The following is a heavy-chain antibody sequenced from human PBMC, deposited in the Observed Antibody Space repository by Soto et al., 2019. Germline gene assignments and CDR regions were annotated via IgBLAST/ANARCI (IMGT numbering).Heavy chain of an antibody. CDR1: GYTFTGYY. D-gene: IGHD5-12*01. CDR2: INPNSGGT. CDR3: ARVALLYRKQAHDAFDI. Sequence: ASVKVSCKASGYTFTGYYVHWVRQAPGQGLEWMGWINPNSGGTNYAQKFQGRVTMTRDTSISTAYMELSRLRSDDTAVYYCARVALLYRKQAHDAFDIWGQGTMVTVSS. V-gene: IGHV1-2*02. J-gene: IGHJ3*02.